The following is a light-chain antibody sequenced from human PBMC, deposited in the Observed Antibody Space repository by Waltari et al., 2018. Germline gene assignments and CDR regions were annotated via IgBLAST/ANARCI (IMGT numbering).Light chain of an antibody. CDR3: QQYKIWPSYT. V-gene: IGKV3-15*01. CDR1: QSISSS. J-gene: IGKJ2*01. Sequence: EILMTQSPATLSVSPGERATLPCRASQSISSSLAWYQHTPGQAPRLLIYGASTRATGIPARFSGRGSETDFTLTITSLQSEDFAVYYCQQYKIWPSYTFGQGTKLDI. CDR2: GAS.